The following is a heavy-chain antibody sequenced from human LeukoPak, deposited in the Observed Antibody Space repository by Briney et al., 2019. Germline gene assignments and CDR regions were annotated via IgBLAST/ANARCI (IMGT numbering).Heavy chain of an antibody. D-gene: IGHD2/OR15-2a*01. J-gene: IGHJ4*02. V-gene: IGHV3-74*01. CDR1: GNYW. Sequence: GGSLRLSCAASGNYWMHWVRQAPGKGLVWVSHINSDGSWTSYTDSVKGRFTISKDNAKNTVYLQMNSLRAEDTAVYYCVSFYETYWGRGTLVTVSS. CDR2: INSDGSWT. CDR3: VSFYETY.